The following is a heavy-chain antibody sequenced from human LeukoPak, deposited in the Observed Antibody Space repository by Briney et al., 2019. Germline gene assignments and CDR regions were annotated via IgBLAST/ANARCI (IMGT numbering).Heavy chain of an antibody. CDR2: ISSSSSTI. CDR1: GFTFSSYS. J-gene: IGHJ3*02. V-gene: IGHV3-48*01. D-gene: IGHD3-9*01. CDR3: AREYDIHARGDAFDI. Sequence: GGSLRLSCAASGFTFSSYSMNRVRQAPGKGLEWVSYISSSSSTIYYADSVKGRFTISRDNAKNSLYLQMNSLRAEDTAVYYCAREYDIHARGDAFDIWGQGTMVTVSS.